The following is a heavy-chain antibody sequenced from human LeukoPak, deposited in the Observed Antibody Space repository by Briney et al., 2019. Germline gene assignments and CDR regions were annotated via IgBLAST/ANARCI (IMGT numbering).Heavy chain of an antibody. CDR1: GFTFSSYG. CDR2: ISYDGSNK. CDR3: AKTWIQLWLQDY. J-gene: IGHJ4*02. Sequence: GGSLRLSCAASGFTFSSYGMHWVRQAPGKGLEWVAVISYDGSNKYYADSVKGRFTISRGNSKNTLYLQMNSLRAEDTAVYYCAKTWIQLWLQDYWGQGTLVTVSS. V-gene: IGHV3-30*18. D-gene: IGHD5-18*01.